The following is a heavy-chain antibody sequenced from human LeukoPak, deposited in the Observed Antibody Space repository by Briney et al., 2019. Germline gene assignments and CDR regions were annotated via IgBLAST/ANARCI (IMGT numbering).Heavy chain of an antibody. V-gene: IGHV3-21*01. CDR1: GFTFSSYA. J-gene: IGHJ4*02. CDR3: ARDHNGEWLVLGKDY. CDR2: IRSTGTNT. Sequence: PGGSLRLSCAASGFTFSSYAMTWVRQAPGKGLEWVSVIRSTGTNTYYADSVKGRFTISRDNAKNSLYLQMNSLRAEDTAVYHCARDHNGEWLVLGKDYWGQGTLVTVSS. D-gene: IGHD6-19*01.